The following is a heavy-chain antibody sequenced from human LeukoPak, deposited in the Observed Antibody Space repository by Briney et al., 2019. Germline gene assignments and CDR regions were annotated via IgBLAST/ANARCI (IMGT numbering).Heavy chain of an antibody. Sequence: ASVKVSCKVSGYTLTELSMHWVRQAPGKGLEWMGGFDPEDGETIYAQKFQDRVTMTEDTSTDTAYMELSSLRSEDTAVYYCATTEAYGWTTLLYYFDYWGQGTLVTVSS. CDR3: ATTEAYGWTTLLYYFDY. D-gene: IGHD6-19*01. J-gene: IGHJ4*02. CDR1: GYTLTELS. CDR2: FDPEDGET. V-gene: IGHV1-24*01.